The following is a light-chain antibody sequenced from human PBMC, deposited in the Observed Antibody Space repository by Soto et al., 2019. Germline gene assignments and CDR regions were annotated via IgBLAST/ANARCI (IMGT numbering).Light chain of an antibody. Sequence: EIVMTQSPVTLSVSPGERATLSCRASQSISNHLAWYQQTPGQAPRLLIYGASTRATGIPARFSGSGSGTEFTLTISSLQSEDFAVYYCQQYNNWPPRTFGQGTKLEIK. V-gene: IGKV3-15*01. CDR1: QSISNH. CDR3: QQYNNWPPRT. J-gene: IGKJ2*01. CDR2: GAS.